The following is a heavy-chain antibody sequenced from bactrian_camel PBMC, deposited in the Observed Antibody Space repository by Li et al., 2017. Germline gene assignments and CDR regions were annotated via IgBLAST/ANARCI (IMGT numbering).Heavy chain of an antibody. D-gene: IGHD1*01. CDR1: RATYTLSC. V-gene: IGHV3S55*01. CDR2: MWTDDGGAP. Sequence: HVQLVESGGGSVQAGGSLRLSCAASRATYTLSCMGWFRQAPGKEREAVAVMWTDDGGAPRYADSVKGRFTISKDNAENTLYLQMNSLKPEDTAMYYCVAARYCKKVTDSDRYREVSGQGTQVTVS. CDR3: VAARYCKKVTDSDRYREV. J-gene: IGHJ2*01.